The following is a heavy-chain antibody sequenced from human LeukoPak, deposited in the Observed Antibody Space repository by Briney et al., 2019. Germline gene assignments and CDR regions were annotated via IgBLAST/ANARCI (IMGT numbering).Heavy chain of an antibody. Sequence: SETLSLTCAVSSGSISSSKWWSWVRQPPGEGLEWIGEISNRGNTNYNPSLKSRVTRSIDKSKTQFSLKLSSVPAADTAVYYCATTAAITAPDNYFDSWGQGTLVTVSS. D-gene: IGHD6-6*01. CDR2: ISNRGNT. V-gene: IGHV4/OR15-8*02. J-gene: IGHJ4*02. CDR3: ATTAAITAPDNYFDS. CDR1: SGSISSSKW.